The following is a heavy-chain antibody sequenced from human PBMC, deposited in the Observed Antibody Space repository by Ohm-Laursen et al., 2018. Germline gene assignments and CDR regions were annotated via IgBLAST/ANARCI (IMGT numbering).Heavy chain of an antibody. CDR2: IYYSGST. V-gene: IGHV4-59*01. CDR3: ARGPTEQWLVL. J-gene: IGHJ4*02. CDR1: GGSTSSYY. D-gene: IGHD6-19*01. Sequence: GTLSLTCTVSGGSTSSYYWSWIRQPPGKGLEWIGYIYYSGSTNYNPSLKSRVTISVDTSKNQFSLKLSSVTAADTAVYYCARGPTEQWLVLWGQGTLVTVSS.